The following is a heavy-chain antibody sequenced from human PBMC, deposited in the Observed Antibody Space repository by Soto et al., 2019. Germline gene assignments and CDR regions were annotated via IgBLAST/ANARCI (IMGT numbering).Heavy chain of an antibody. CDR1: GLRIDYYA. V-gene: IGHV3-20*04. CDR2: IDLNGGSK. D-gene: IGHD3-22*01. CDR3: ARATQSYYATSGYYSYVH. J-gene: IGHJ1*01. Sequence: GGSLRLSCEVCGLRIDYYAMHWVRQVPGKGLEWVAGIDLNGGSKGXADSVKGRXTISRYNSKSSXYLQMXALRAEDTGFYFCARATQSYYATSGYYSYVHWGQG.